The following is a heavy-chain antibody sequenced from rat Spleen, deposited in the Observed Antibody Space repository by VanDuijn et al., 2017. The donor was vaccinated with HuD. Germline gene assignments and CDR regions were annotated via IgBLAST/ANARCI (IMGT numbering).Heavy chain of an antibody. CDR2: ISTDGGST. J-gene: IGHJ2*01. Sequence: EVQLVESGGGLVQPGRSLKLSCVASGFIFNNYWMTWIRQAPGKGLEWVASISTDGGSTYYRDSVKGRFTISRDNAKSTLYLQMNSLRSEDTATYYCTRTDGISALFDYWGQGVMVTVSS. D-gene: IGHD3-2*01. CDR3: TRTDGISALFDY. CDR1: GFIFNNYW. V-gene: IGHV5-31*01.